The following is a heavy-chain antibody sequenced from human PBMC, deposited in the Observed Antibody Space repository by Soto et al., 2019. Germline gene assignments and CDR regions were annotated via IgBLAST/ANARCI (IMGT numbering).Heavy chain of an antibody. CDR2: IYPGDSDT. CDR1: GYSFTSYW. CDR3: ARHFMGLRIYHDAFDI. D-gene: IGHD4-17*01. J-gene: IGHJ3*02. Sequence: PGESLKISCKGSGYSFTSYWIGWVRQMPEKGLEWMGIIYPGDSDTRYSPSFQGQVTISADKSISTAYLQWSSLKASDTAMYYCARHFMGLRIYHDAFDIWGQGTMVTVSS. V-gene: IGHV5-51*01.